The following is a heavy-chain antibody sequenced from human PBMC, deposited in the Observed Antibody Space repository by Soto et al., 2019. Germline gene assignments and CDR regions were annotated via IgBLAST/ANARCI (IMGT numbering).Heavy chain of an antibody. CDR2: IIPIFGTA. CDR1: GGTFSSYA. V-gene: IGHV1-69*13. CDR3: ARDRRAVAGTEFDY. D-gene: IGHD6-19*01. J-gene: IGHJ4*02. Sequence: VASVRVSCKXSGGTFSSYAISWVRQAPGQGLEWMGGIIPIFGTANYAQKFQGRVTITADESTSTAYMELSSLRSEDTAVYYCARDRRAVAGTEFDYWGQGTLVTVSS.